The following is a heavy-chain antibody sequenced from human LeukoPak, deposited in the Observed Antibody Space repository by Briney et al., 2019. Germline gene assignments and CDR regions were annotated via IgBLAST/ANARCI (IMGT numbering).Heavy chain of an antibody. D-gene: IGHD6-13*01. Sequence: SETLSLTCTASGGSISSYYWSWVRQPAGKGLEWLGRIYTSGSTNYNPSLKSRVTISVDTSKNQFSLKLSSVTAADTAVYYCAREPYSSSWSYYYYMDVWGKGTTVTVSS. V-gene: IGHV4-4*07. CDR2: IYTSGST. J-gene: IGHJ6*03. CDR1: GGSISSYY. CDR3: AREPYSSSWSYYYYMDV.